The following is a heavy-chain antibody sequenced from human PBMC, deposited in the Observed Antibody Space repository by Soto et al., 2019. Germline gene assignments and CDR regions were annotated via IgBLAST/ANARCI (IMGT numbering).Heavy chain of an antibody. Sequence: PSETLSLTCTVSGGSISSYYWSWIRQPPGKGLEWIGYIYYSGSTNYNPSLKSRVTISVDTSKNQFSLKLSSVTAADTAVYYCASGLNSGSYWNWFDPWGQGTLVTVSS. CDR3: ASGLNSGSYWNWFDP. CDR2: IYYSGST. D-gene: IGHD1-26*01. J-gene: IGHJ5*02. CDR1: GGSISSYY. V-gene: IGHV4-59*01.